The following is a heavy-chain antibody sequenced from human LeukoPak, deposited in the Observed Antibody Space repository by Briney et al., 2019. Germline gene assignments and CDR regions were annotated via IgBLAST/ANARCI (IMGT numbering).Heavy chain of an antibody. J-gene: IGHJ6*03. V-gene: IGHV3-23*01. D-gene: IGHD5-12*01. CDR3: AREYSGCDALYMDV. Sequence: GGSLRLSCAASGFTFSSYAMSWVRQTPGKGLEWVSSISGSGGSTYYADSVKGRFTISRDNSNNTVYLQMNNLRAEDTAVYYCAREYSGCDALYMDVWGKGTMVTVSS. CDR1: GFTFSSYA. CDR2: ISGSGGST.